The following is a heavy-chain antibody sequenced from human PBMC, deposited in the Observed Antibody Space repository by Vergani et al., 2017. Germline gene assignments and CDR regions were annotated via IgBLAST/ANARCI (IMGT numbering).Heavy chain of an antibody. CDR1: GFTFSSYA. CDR3: ARGSIDSGNVPGLHYMDV. J-gene: IGHJ6*03. V-gene: IGHV3-30-3*01. D-gene: IGHD3-10*01. Sequence: QVQLVESGGGVVQPGRSLRLSCAASGFTFSSYAMHWVRQAPGKGLEWVAVISYDGSNKYYADSVKGRFTISRDNSKNTLYLQMNSLRAEDTAVYYCARGSIDSGNVPGLHYMDVWGKGTTVTVSS. CDR2: ISYDGSNK.